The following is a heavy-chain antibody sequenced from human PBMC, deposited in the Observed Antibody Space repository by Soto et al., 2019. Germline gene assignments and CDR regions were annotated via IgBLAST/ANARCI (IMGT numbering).Heavy chain of an antibody. CDR2: ISSSGSTI. V-gene: IGHV3-11*01. J-gene: IGHJ4*02. D-gene: IGHD3-22*01. CDR1: GFTFSDYY. Sequence: PVGSLRLSCAASGFTFSDYYMSWIRQAPGKGLEWVSYISSSGSTIYYADSVKGRFTISRDNAKNSLYLQMNSLRAEDTAVYYCASLRRYYYDSDWGQGTLVTVSS. CDR3: ASLRRYYYDSD.